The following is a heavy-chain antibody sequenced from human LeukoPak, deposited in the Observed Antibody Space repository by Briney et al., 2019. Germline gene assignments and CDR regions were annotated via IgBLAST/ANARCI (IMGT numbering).Heavy chain of an antibody. CDR2: NYNSGST. J-gene: IGHJ4*02. V-gene: IGHV4-4*07. D-gene: IGHD3-22*01. CDR3: ARHHKGGDRSGHYYVNYFDS. CDR1: GGSISSYH. Sequence: SETLSLPCTVSGGSISSYHWSWIRQPAGKGLEWVGHNYNSGSTNYNPSLNGRVSMSVDMSRNQYSLKLSSVTAADTAVYYCARHHKGGDRSGHYYVNYFDSWGQGTLVTVSS.